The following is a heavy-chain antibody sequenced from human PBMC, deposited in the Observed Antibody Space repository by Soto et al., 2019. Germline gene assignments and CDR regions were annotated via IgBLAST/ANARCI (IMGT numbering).Heavy chain of an antibody. Sequence: SETLSLTCTVSGGSISSGGYYWSWIRQHPGKGLERIGYIYYSGSTYYNPSLKSRVTISVDTSKNQFSLKLSSVTAADTAVYYCARGRKAVAGPHLDYWGQGTLVTVSS. CDR3: ARGRKAVAGPHLDY. J-gene: IGHJ4*02. V-gene: IGHV4-31*03. D-gene: IGHD6-19*01. CDR2: IYYSGST. CDR1: GGSISSGGYY.